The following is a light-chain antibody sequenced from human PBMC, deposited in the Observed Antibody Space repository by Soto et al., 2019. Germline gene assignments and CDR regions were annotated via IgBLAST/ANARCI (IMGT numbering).Light chain of an antibody. Sequence: DNVMTQSPDTLSVSPGDRATLSCRASRIIGHNYLAWYQQKRGQPPRLLIYATSTSATGIPDRFSGSGSVTNFTLTLSRLEPEDFAVYYCQQFGISPWTFGQGTKVEIK. J-gene: IGKJ1*01. V-gene: IGKV3-20*01. CDR1: RIIGHNY. CDR2: ATS. CDR3: QQFGISPWT.